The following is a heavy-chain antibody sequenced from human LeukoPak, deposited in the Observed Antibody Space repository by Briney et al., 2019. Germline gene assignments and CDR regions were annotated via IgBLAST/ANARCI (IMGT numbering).Heavy chain of an antibody. J-gene: IGHJ4*02. D-gene: IGHD4-23*01. V-gene: IGHV3-23*01. CDR3: AKDPLGYGGHYFDY. CDR2: ISGRTDGP. Sequence: PGGSLRLSCAASGFSFSSYSMNWVRQAPGKGLERVSTISGRTDGPYYADSVKGRFTTSRDNSKNTMYLQINNVRAEDTAVYYCAKDPLGYGGHYFDYWGQGTLVTVSS. CDR1: GFSFSSYS.